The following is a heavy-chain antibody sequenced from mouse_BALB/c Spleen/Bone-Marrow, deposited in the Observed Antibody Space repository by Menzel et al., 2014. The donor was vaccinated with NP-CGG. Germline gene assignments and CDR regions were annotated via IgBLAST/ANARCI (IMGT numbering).Heavy chain of an antibody. D-gene: IGHD3-1*01. Sequence: VMLVESGAELMKPGASVKVSCKATGYTFSSYWIEWVKQRPGHGLEWIGEILPGSGNTNYNEKFKGKATFTADTSSNTAYMQLSSLTSEDSAVYYCAGWAFDAWFAYWGQGTLVTVSA. CDR1: GYTFSSYW. J-gene: IGHJ3*01. CDR3: AGWAFDAWFAY. V-gene: IGHV1-9*01. CDR2: ILPGSGNT.